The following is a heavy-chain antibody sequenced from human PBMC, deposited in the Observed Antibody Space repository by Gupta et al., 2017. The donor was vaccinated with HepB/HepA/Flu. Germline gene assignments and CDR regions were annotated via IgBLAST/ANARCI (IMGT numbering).Heavy chain of an antibody. V-gene: IGHV3-30*18. CDR3: AKGGHDY. CDR2: ISYDGSNK. CDR1: GFTFSSYG. Sequence: QVQLVESGGGVVQPGWSLRLSCPASGFTFSSYGMHWVRQAPGKGLEWVAVISYDGSNKYYADSVKGRFTISRDNSKNTLYLQMNSLRAEDTAVYYCAKGGHDYWGQGTLVTVSS. J-gene: IGHJ4*02.